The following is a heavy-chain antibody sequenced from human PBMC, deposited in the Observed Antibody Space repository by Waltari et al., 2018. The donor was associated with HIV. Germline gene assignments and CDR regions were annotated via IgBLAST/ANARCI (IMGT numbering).Heavy chain of an antibody. J-gene: IGHJ5*02. Sequence: QVPLQESGPGLVKPSETLSLTCTVSGCSISSSYWSWIRQPARQGLEWIGRIYTSGSTNYNPSLKSRVTMSVDTSKNQFSLKLSSVTAADTAVYYCARDPPVVVVPATKIGDWFDPWGQGTLVTVSS. CDR1: GCSISSSY. V-gene: IGHV4-4*07. CDR2: IYTSGST. CDR3: ARDPPVVVVPATKIGDWFDP. D-gene: IGHD2-2*01.